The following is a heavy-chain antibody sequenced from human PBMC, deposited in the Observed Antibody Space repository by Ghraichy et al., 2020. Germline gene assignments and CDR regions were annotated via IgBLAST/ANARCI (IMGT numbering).Heavy chain of an antibody. V-gene: IGHV4-59*08. D-gene: IGHD6-13*01. J-gene: IGHJ3*02. CDR2: IYYSGST. CDR1: GGSISSYY. Sequence: SETLSLTCTVSGGSISSYYWSWIRQPPGKGLEWIGYIYYSGSTNYNPSLKSRVTISVDTSKNQFSLKLSSVTAADTAVYYCARHSRDYSRTAFDIWGQGTMVTVSS. CDR3: ARHSRDYSRTAFDI.